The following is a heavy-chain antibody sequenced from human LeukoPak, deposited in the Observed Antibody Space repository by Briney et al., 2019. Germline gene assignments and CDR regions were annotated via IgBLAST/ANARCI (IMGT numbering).Heavy chain of an antibody. CDR2: IKSKTDGGPT. J-gene: IGHJ4*02. CDR3: TTEHLRVVVIRGGIDY. D-gene: IGHD3-22*01. V-gene: IGHV3-15*01. Sequence: GGSLRHSRAASGFPLSNAWMSWGPQAPGEGLGWGCRIKSKTDGGPTDYAAPVKGRFTISRDDSKNTLYLQRNSLKTEDTAGYYCTTEHLRVVVIRGGIDYWGPGNLVTVSS. CDR1: GFPLSNAW.